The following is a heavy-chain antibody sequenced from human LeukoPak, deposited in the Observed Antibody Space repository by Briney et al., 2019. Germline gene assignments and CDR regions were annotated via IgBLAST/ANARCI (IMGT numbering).Heavy chain of an antibody. J-gene: IGHJ2*01. Sequence: GGSLRLSCAASGFTFSSYAMSWVRQAPGKGLEWVSAISGSGGSTYYADSVKGRFTMSRDNSKNTLFLQMDSLRVDDTAVYYCARDRSVRYFDLWGRGTLVTVSS. CDR1: GFTFSSYA. D-gene: IGHD3-3*01. CDR2: ISGSGGST. V-gene: IGHV3-23*01. CDR3: ARDRSVRYFDL.